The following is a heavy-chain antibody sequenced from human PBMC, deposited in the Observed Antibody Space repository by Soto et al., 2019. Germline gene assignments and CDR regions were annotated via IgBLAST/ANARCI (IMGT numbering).Heavy chain of an antibody. J-gene: IGHJ4*02. V-gene: IGHV1-3*01. Sequence: QVHLMQSGAEVKKPGASVKVSCKASGYTFSAFPMHWVRQAPGQRLEWMAWINAGNGNAKYSQKFQGRVTITRDTSASTVYMELSSLRSEDTAIYYCARAYSGYDNWGQGTLVTVSS. CDR1: GYTFSAFP. D-gene: IGHD5-12*01. CDR3: ARAYSGYDN. CDR2: INAGNGNA.